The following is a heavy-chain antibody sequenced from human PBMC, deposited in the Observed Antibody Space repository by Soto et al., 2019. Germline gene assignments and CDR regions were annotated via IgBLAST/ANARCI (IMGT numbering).Heavy chain of an antibody. Sequence: EVQLVESGGGSVQPGGSLRLSCAASGFTSSNYWMHWVRQAPGKGLVWVSRINSDGSSTSYADSVKGRFTISRDNAKNTLYLQMNSLRGEETAVYYCARGGGRSYDDSDYWGQGALVNVSS. CDR1: GFTSSNYW. J-gene: IGHJ4*02. D-gene: IGHD1-26*01. V-gene: IGHV3-74*01. CDR2: INSDGSST. CDR3: ARGGGRSYDDSDY.